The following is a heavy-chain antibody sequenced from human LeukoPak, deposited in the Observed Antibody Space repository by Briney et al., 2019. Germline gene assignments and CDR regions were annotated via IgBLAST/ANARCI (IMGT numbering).Heavy chain of an antibody. D-gene: IGHD3-3*01. V-gene: IGHV4-61*02. CDR2: IYTSGST. CDR1: GGSISSGSYY. CDR3: ATSPYFGVVSY. J-gene: IGHJ4*02. Sequence: SQTLSLTCTVSGGSISSGSYYWSWIRQPAGKGLEWIGRIYTSGSTNYNPSLKSRATISVDRSKNQFSLSLVSATAADTAMYYCATSPYFGVVSYWGQGTLVTVSS.